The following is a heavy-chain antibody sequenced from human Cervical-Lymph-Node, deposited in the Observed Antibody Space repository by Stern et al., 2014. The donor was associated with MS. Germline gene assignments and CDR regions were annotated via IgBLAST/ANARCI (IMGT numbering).Heavy chain of an antibody. V-gene: IGHV3-21*01. CDR1: GFTFNSYS. J-gene: IGHJ1*01. D-gene: IGHD2-15*01. CDR3: ARGDRGPATLLFFQH. CDR2: IDTSSDYI. Sequence: EVQLVESGGGLVKPGGSLRLSCAASGFTFNSYSMHWVRQAPGKGLEWVSSIDTSSDYIYYADSVKGRFTISRDNAKNSLFLQVNSLRAEDTAVYYCARGDRGPATLLFFQHWGQGTLLTVSS.